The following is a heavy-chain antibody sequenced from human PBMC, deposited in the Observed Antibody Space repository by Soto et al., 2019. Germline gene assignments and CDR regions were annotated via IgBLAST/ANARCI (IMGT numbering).Heavy chain of an antibody. V-gene: IGHV3-66*01. CDR1: GFTVSSNY. CDR3: ASRSGRYDSSGQPYYYGMDV. D-gene: IGHD3-22*01. CDR2: IYSGGST. Sequence: GGSLRLSCAASGFTVSSNYMSWVRQAPGKGLEWVSVIYSGGSTYYADSVKGRFTISRDNSKNTLYLQMNSLRAEDAAVFYCASRSGRYDSSGQPYYYGMDVWGQGTTVTVSS. J-gene: IGHJ6*02.